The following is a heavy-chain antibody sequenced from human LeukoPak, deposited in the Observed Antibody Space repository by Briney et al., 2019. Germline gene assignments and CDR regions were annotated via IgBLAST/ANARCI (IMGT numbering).Heavy chain of an antibody. D-gene: IGHD5-24*01. CDR1: GFTFSSYG. J-gene: IGHJ5*02. V-gene: IGHV3-30*02. CDR3: ARNGYNLWVSSAA. Sequence: GGSLRLSCAASGFTFSSYGMHWVRQAPGKGLEWVAFIRYDGSNKYYADSVKGRFTISRDNSKNTLYLQMNSLRAEDTAVYYCARNGYNLWVSSAAWGQGTLVTVSS. CDR2: IRYDGSNK.